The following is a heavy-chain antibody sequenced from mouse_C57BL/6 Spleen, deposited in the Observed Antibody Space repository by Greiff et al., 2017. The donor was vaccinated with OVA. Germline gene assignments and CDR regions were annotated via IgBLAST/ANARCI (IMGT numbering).Heavy chain of an antibody. V-gene: IGHV1-74*01. CDR1: GYTFTSYW. CDR3: ALPITTAWYFDV. Sequence: QVQLQQPGAELVKPGASVKVSCKASGYTFTSYWMHWVKQRPGQGLEWLGRIHPSDSDTNYNQKFKGKATLTVDKSSSTAYMQLSSLTSEDSAVYYCALPITTAWYFDVWGTGTTVTVSS. CDR2: IHPSDSDT. J-gene: IGHJ1*03. D-gene: IGHD1-2*01.